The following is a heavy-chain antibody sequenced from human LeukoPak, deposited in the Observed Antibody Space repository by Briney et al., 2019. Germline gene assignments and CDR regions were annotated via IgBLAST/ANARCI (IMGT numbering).Heavy chain of an antibody. CDR2: INHSGST. Sequence: TRSVPWGENVGSVKGEYRGWSRNIQKKRLEWIGEINHSGSTIYTPSLKSRVTISVDTSKNQFSLKLSSVTAADTAVYYCARGPAIVVVTARSWFDPWGQGTLVTVSS. CDR1: VGSVKGEY. CDR3: ARGPAIVVVTARSWFDP. D-gene: IGHD2-21*02. J-gene: IGHJ5*02. V-gene: IGHV4-34*01.